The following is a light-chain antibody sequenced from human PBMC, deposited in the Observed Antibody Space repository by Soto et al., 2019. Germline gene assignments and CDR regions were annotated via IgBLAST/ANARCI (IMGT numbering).Light chain of an antibody. Sequence: QSVLTQPPSASGTPGQRVTISCSGSNSNIGRHTVNWYQQFPGTAPKLLIHSDNQRPSGVPARFSGSKSGTSASLAISGLQSEDEADYYCAGWDDSLNGVFGGGTKLTVL. V-gene: IGLV1-44*01. CDR1: NSNIGRHT. CDR3: AGWDDSLNGV. CDR2: SDN. J-gene: IGLJ2*01.